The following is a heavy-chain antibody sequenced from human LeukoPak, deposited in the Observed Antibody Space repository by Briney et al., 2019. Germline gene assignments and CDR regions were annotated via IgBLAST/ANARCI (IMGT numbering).Heavy chain of an antibody. D-gene: IGHD1-26*01. Sequence: ASVKVSCKASGYTFTGYYIHRVRQAPGQGLEWMGYINPNSVDTNFAQKFQGRVTMTTDTSISTAYMELSRLRSDDTAVYYCTTGSPPFGYWGQGTLVTVSS. CDR1: GYTFTGYY. J-gene: IGHJ4*02. V-gene: IGHV1-2*02. CDR2: INPNSVDT. CDR3: TTGSPPFGY.